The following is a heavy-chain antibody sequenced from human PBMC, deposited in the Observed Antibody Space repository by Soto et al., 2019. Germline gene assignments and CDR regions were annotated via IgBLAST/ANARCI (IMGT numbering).Heavy chain of an antibody. CDR1: GGSFSNFV. Sequence: QVQLVQSGAEVKKPGSSVKVSCKASGGSFSNFVISWVRQAPGQGLEWMGGIIPNFGTTNYAQKFQGKVTITADETTRTAYLELSGMTSEDTSVYYCARDVGGEATMRDWGQGTLVTVSS. CDR2: IIPNFGTT. V-gene: IGHV1-69*01. CDR3: ARDVGGEATMRD. J-gene: IGHJ4*02. D-gene: IGHD3-16*01.